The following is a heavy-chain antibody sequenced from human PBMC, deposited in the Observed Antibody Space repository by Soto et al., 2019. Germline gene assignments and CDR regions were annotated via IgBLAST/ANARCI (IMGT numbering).Heavy chain of an antibody. J-gene: IGHJ4*02. CDR1: GGSISTCY. CDR2: IYYNGRT. Sequence: SETLSLTCTVSGGSISTCYWSWIRQPPWKGLEWIGYIYYNGRTNYNPSLESRVTISLDTSKSQFSLKLSSVSAADTAVYYCARDGSGYDFWSGPYFFDYWGPGTLVTVSS. V-gene: IGHV4-59*01. D-gene: IGHD3-3*01. CDR3: ARDGSGYDFWSGPYFFDY.